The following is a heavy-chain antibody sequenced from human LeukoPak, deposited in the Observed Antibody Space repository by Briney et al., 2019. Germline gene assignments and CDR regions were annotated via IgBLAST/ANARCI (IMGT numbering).Heavy chain of an antibody. D-gene: IGHD2-15*01. V-gene: IGHV3-30*18. CDR1: GFTSTSYG. CDR3: AKDQGCSGGSCYYGMDV. J-gene: IGHJ6*04. CDR2: ISYDGSNK. Sequence: GGSVRLSYAPSGFTSTSYGMHWVRQAPGKGLERVAVISYDGSNKYYADSVKGRFTISRDNSKNTLYLQMNSLRAEDTAVYYCAKDQGCSGGSCYYGMDVWGKGTTVTVSS.